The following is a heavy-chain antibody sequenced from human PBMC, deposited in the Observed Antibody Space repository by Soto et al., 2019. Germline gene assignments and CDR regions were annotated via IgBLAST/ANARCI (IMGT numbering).Heavy chain of an antibody. CDR3: ARVPHCISTSCYSDYYYGMDV. CDR1: GYTFTAYF. V-gene: IGHV1-2*04. Sequence: ASMKVSCKPSGYTFTAYFIHWVRQAPGQGLEWMGWISPKSGGANYAQRFQDWVTMTWDTSINSAYMELSSLGSEDTAVYYCARVPHCISTSCYSDYYYGMDVWGQGTTVTVSS. D-gene: IGHD2-2*01. CDR2: ISPKSGGA. J-gene: IGHJ6*02.